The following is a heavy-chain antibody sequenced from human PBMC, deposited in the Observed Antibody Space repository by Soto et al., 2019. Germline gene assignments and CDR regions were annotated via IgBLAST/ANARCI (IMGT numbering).Heavy chain of an antibody. J-gene: IGHJ4*02. CDR1: GFTFSSYW. Sequence: EVQLVESGGALVQPGGSLRLSCAASGFTFSSYWMHWVRQAPGEGLVWVSRIKTDGSSTSYADSVKGRFTISRDNAKNTMYLKMNSLRAEDTAVYYFARVGVGHYEFDYWGQGTLVTVSS. V-gene: IGHV3-74*01. CDR2: IKTDGSST. CDR3: ARVGVGHYEFDY. D-gene: IGHD3-16*01.